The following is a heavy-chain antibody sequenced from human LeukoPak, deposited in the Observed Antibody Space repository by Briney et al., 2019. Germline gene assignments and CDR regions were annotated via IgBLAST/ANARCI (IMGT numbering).Heavy chain of an antibody. J-gene: IGHJ4*02. Sequence: PGGSLRLSCAASGFTFSNYGLNWVRQAPGKGLEWVSSISSGSRYIYYADSVKGRFTISRDNTRNSLYLQMNSLRGEDTAVYYCARDYGSGWHDFDYWGQGTPVTVSS. CDR2: ISSGSRYI. D-gene: IGHD6-19*01. CDR1: GFTFSNYG. V-gene: IGHV3-21*01. CDR3: ARDYGSGWHDFDY.